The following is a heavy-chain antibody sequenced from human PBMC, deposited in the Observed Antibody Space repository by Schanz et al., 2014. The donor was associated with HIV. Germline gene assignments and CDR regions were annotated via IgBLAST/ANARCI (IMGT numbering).Heavy chain of an antibody. CDR3: TRGARDCSNGVCGGTYFDY. CDR1: GYTFSSND. D-gene: IGHD2-8*01. J-gene: IGHJ4*02. CDR2: MNPRSGNT. Sequence: QVQLVQSGAGVKKPGASVRVSCKASGYTFSSNDINWVRQASGQGLEWVGWMNPRSGNTGYAQKFQGRVTLTRNTSLTTAYMELSSLKSDDTAVYYCTRGARDCSNGVCGGTYFDYWGQGTLVTVSS. V-gene: IGHV1-8*02.